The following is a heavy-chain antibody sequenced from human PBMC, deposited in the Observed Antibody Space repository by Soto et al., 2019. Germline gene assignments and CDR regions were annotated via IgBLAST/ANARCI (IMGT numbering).Heavy chain of an antibody. J-gene: IGHJ4*02. CDR2: VSIGGST. V-gene: IGHV3-23*01. Sequence: GGSLRLSCASSGFTFISYAMGWVRQGPGKGLEWVAVVSIGGSTHYADSVRGRFTISRDNSKNTLSLQMNSLTAEDTAVYFCAKRRGAGGHFDYWGQGALVTVSS. CDR3: AKRRGAGGHFDY. D-gene: IGHD2-15*01. CDR1: GFTFISYA.